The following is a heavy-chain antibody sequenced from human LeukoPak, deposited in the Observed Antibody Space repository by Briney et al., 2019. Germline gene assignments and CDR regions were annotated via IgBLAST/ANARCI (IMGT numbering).Heavy chain of an antibody. D-gene: IGHD5-18*01. CDR2: ISGSGGST. V-gene: IGHV3-23*01. J-gene: IGHJ4*02. CDR1: GFTFSSYA. Sequence: GGSLRLSCAASGFTFSSYAMRWVRQAPGKGLEWVSTISGSGGSTYYADSVKGRFTISRGNSKNTLYLQMNSLRAEDTAVYYCAKDAGYSYGYESDYWGQGTLVTVSS. CDR3: AKDAGYSYGYESDY.